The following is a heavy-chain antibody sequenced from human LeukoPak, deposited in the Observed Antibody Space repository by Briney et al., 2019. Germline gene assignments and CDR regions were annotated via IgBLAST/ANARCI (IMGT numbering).Heavy chain of an antibody. CDR3: ARASGVVAPPGDY. CDR1: GFTFSSYS. D-gene: IGHD3-22*01. J-gene: IGHJ4*02. Sequence: PGGSLRLSCAASGFTFSSYSMNWVRQAPGKGLEWVSSISSSSSYIYYADSVKGRFTISRDNAKNSLYLQMNGLRGEDTAVYYCARASGVVAPPGDYWGQGTLVIVSS. V-gene: IGHV3-21*01. CDR2: ISSSSSYI.